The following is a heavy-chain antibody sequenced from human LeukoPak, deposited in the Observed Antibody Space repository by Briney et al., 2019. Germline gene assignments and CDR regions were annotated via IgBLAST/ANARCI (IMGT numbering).Heavy chain of an antibody. Sequence: ASVTVSCKASGDTFTDYGISGGRRAPGQGLEWVGWTTGYKGDTRFAQTLQGRVTMTTDIPTSTAYMELRSLRSDDTAVYYCARDSRDYGDYVDIWGQGTMVTVSS. CDR1: GDTFTDYG. D-gene: IGHD4-17*01. CDR2: TTGYKGDT. J-gene: IGHJ3*02. V-gene: IGHV1-18*01. CDR3: ARDSRDYGDYVDI.